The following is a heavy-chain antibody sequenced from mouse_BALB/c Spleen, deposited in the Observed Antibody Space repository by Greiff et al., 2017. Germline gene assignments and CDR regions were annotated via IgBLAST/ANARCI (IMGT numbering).Heavy chain of an antibody. J-gene: IGHJ2*01. D-gene: IGHD1-1*01. V-gene: IGHV1-31*01. Sequence: VQLKESGPELVKPGASVKISCKASGYSFTGYYMHWVKQSHVKSLEWIGRINPYNGATSYNQNFKDKASLTVDKSSSTAYMELHSLTSEDSAVYYCAREGYGSSYYFDYWGQGTTLTVSS. CDR3: AREGYGSSYYFDY. CDR1: GYSFTGYY. CDR2: INPYNGAT.